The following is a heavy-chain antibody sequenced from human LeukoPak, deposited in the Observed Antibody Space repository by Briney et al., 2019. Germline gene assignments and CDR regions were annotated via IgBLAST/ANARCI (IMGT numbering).Heavy chain of an antibody. J-gene: IGHJ6*02. CDR1: GFAFSSYA. Sequence: GSLSLSCAASGFAFSSYAMNWVRQAPGKGLEWVSTISGSGGSTNYAVSVKGRFTISRDNSKNTLYLQMNSLRAEDTAVYYCAKDSGVSIVDLYGMDVWGQGTTVTVSS. D-gene: IGHD1-26*01. CDR2: ISGSGGST. CDR3: AKDSGVSIVDLYGMDV. V-gene: IGHV3-23*01.